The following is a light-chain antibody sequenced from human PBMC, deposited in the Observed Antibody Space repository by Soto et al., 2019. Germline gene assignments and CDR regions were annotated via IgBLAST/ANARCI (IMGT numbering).Light chain of an antibody. CDR3: QQYGSLIT. V-gene: IGKV3-20*01. Sequence: DIVLTQSPGTLSLSPGERATLSCRASQSVRGTSLAWYQQKPGQAPRLLIYGASNRATGIPDRFSGSGSGTDFTLTISRLEPEDFAVYYCQQYGSLITFGQGTRLE. CDR1: QSVRGTS. J-gene: IGKJ5*01. CDR2: GAS.